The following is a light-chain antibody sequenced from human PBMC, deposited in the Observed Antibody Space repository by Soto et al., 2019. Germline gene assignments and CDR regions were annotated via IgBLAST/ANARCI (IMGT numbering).Light chain of an antibody. V-gene: IGKV1-8*01. Sequence: AIRMTQSPSSLSASTGDRFTITCRASQGISSYLAWYQQKPGKAPKLLIDAASTLQSGVPSRFSGSGSGTDFTLTISCLQSEDFATYYCQQYYSYPITFGQGTRLEI. CDR3: QQYYSYPIT. CDR1: QGISSY. J-gene: IGKJ5*01. CDR2: AAS.